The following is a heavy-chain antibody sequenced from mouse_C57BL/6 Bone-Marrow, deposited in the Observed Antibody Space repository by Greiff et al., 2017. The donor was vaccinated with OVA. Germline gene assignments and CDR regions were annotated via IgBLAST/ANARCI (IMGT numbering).Heavy chain of an antibody. CDR1: GYTFTSYW. D-gene: IGHD1-1*01. CDR3: ARRRDYGSSLYAMDY. Sequence: QVQLKQSGAELVKPGASVKLSCKASGYTFTSYWMHWVKQRPGQGLEWIGMIHPNSGSTNYNEKFKSKATLTVDKSSSTAYMQLSSLTSEDSAVYYCARRRDYGSSLYAMDYWGQGTSVTVSS. CDR2: IHPNSGST. J-gene: IGHJ4*01. V-gene: IGHV1-64*01.